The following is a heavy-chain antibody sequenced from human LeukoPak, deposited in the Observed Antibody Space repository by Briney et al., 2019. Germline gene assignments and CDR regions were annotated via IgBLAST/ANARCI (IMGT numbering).Heavy chain of an antibody. CDR1: GFTFSSYA. V-gene: IGHV3-30*04. Sequence: GGSLRHSCAGSGFTFSSYAMHWVRQAPGKGLEWVAVISYDGSNKYYADSVKGRFTISRDNSKNTLYLQMNSLRAEDTAVYYCARGYSSSWYSYYYYMDVWGKGTTVSVSS. CDR3: ARGYSSSWYSYYYYMDV. J-gene: IGHJ6*03. CDR2: ISYDGSNK. D-gene: IGHD6-13*01.